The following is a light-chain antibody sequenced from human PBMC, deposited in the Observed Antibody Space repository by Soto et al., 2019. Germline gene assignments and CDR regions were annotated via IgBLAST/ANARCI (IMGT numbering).Light chain of an antibody. CDR2: GAS. CDR3: QQYGSSLFT. J-gene: IGKJ3*01. CDR1: QSTSSTY. V-gene: IGKV3-20*01. Sequence: RGALSLSAGKRAALCCMATQSTSSTYLAWYQQKRGQAPRLLIYGASSRATGIPDRFSDSGSGTDFTLTISSLEPEDFAVYYCQQYGSSLFTFGHGTKVDIK.